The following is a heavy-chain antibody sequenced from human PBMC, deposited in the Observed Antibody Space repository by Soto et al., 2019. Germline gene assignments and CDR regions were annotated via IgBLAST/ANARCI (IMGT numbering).Heavy chain of an antibody. CDR3: ARLLTEGATFREDAFDL. CDR1: RYTFTSHG. CDR2: ISTFNGKT. V-gene: IGHV1-18*01. J-gene: IGHJ3*01. Sequence: QVQLVQSGGDVKTPGASVKVSCTSSRYTFTSHGIAWVRQAPGQGLEWMGGISTFNGKTDYAQKFQGRVTMTADTLTSTVHMELRSLRSDDTAVYYCARLLTEGATFREDAFDLWGQGTKVTVSS. D-gene: IGHD1-26*01.